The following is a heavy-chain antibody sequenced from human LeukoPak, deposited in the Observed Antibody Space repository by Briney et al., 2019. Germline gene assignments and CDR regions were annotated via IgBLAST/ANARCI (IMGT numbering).Heavy chain of an antibody. CDR3: ARLPSIITGYYYGMDV. CDR1: GYSFTSYW. J-gene: IGHJ6*02. Sequence: KLGESLKISCKGSGYSFTSYWIGWVRQMPGKGLEWMGIIYPGDSDTRYSPSFQGQVTISADKSISTAYLQWSSLKASDTATYYCARLPSIITGYYYGMDVWGQGTTVTVSS. CDR2: IYPGDSDT. D-gene: IGHD3-22*01. V-gene: IGHV5-51*01.